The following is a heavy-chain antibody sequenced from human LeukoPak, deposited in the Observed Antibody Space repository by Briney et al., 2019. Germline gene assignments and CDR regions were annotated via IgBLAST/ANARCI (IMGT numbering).Heavy chain of an antibody. CDR2: ISYDGSNK. CDR3: ARASYYGSGSSPSDY. Sequence: GGSLRLSCAASGFTFSSYATHWVRQAPGKGLEGVAVISYDGSNKYYADSVKGRFTISRDNSKNTLYLQMNSLRAEDTAVYYCARASYYGSGSSPSDYWGQGTLVTVSS. CDR1: GFTFSSYA. V-gene: IGHV3-30*04. J-gene: IGHJ4*02. D-gene: IGHD3-10*01.